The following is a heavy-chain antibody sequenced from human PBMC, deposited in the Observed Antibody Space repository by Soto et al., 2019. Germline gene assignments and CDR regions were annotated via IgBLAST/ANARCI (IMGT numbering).Heavy chain of an antibody. CDR2: ISGSGGST. Sequence: EVQLLESGGGLVQPGGSLRLSCAASGFTFSSYAMSWVRQAPGKGLEWVSAISGSGGSTYYADSVKGRFTISRDNSKNTLYLQMNSLRAEDTAVYYCAKDLLDYGDYVGYFQHWGQGTLVTVSS. J-gene: IGHJ1*01. CDR3: AKDLLDYGDYVGYFQH. CDR1: GFTFSSYA. D-gene: IGHD4-17*01. V-gene: IGHV3-23*01.